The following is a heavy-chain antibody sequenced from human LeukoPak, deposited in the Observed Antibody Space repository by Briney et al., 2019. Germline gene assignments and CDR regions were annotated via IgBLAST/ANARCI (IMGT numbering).Heavy chain of an antibody. Sequence: GGSLRLSCAASGFTFDDYGMSWVRQAPGKGLEWVSVIYSGGSTYYADSVKGRFTISRDNSKNTLYLQMNSLRAEDTAVYYCARGRYSYAFDIWGQGTMVTVSS. V-gene: IGHV3-66*01. CDR2: IYSGGST. CDR3: ARGRYSYAFDI. D-gene: IGHD5-18*01. J-gene: IGHJ3*02. CDR1: GFTFDDYG.